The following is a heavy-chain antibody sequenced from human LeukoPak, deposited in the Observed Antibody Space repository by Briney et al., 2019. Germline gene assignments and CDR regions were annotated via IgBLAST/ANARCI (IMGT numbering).Heavy chain of an antibody. D-gene: IGHD3-3*01. CDR3: ARDDYDFWSGYYTGLDY. V-gene: IGHV1-69*13. CDR2: IIPIFGTA. J-gene: IGHJ4*02. Sequence: ASVKVSCKASGGTFSSYAISWVRQAPGQGLEWMGGIIPIFGTANYAQKFQGRVTITADESTSTAYMELSRLRSDDTAVYYCARDDYDFWSGYYTGLDYWGQGTLVTVSS. CDR1: GGTFSSYA.